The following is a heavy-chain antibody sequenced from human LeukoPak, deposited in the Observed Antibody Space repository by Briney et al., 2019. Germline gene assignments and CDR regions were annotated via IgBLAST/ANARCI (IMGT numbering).Heavy chain of an antibody. D-gene: IGHD4-17*01. CDR3: ARAPHGDYVGY. J-gene: IGHJ4*02. CDR1: GFTFSDYY. CDR2: ISHSSGFT. V-gene: IGHV3-11*06. Sequence: SGGSLRLSCAASGFTFSDYYMSWIRQAPGQGLEWVAYISHSSGFTNYADSVKGRFAISRDNAKNSLYLQMNSLRAEDTAVYYCARAPHGDYVGYWGQGTLVTVSS.